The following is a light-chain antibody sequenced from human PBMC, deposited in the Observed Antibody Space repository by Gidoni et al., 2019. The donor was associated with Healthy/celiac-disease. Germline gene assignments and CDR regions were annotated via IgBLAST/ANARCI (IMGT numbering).Light chain of an antibody. J-gene: IGKJ4*01. Sequence: DPVSITCRASQSISSYLNWYQQKPGNAPKLLIYAASSLQSGVPSRFSGSGSGTDFTLTISSLQPEDCATYYCQQSYSTPLTFGGGTKVEIK. CDR1: QSISSY. CDR2: AAS. CDR3: QQSYSTPLT. V-gene: IGKV1-39*01.